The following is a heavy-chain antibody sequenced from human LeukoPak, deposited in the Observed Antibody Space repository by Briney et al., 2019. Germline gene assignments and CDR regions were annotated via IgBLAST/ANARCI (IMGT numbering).Heavy chain of an antibody. CDR2: IYPGDSDT. D-gene: IGHD3-10*01. J-gene: IGHJ4*02. V-gene: IGHV5-51*01. Sequence: GESLMISCKGTGYSFTNYWIGWVRQLPGKGLEWMGIIYPGDSDTRYSPSFQGQVTISADKSISTAYLQWSSLEASDTAMYYCARYMRGHGEMKGRYYFDYWGQGTLVTVSS. CDR3: ARYMRGHGEMKGRYYFDY. CDR1: GYSFTNYW.